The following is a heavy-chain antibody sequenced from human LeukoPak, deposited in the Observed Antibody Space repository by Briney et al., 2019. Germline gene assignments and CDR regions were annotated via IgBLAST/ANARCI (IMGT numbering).Heavy chain of an antibody. CDR1: GFTFSNAW. CDR2: IKSKTDDGTT. D-gene: IGHD2-2*01. Sequence: SGGSLRLSSAASGFTFSNAWMSWVRQAPGKGLEWVGRIKSKTDDGTTDYAAPVKGRFTISRDDSKNTLYLQMNSLKTEDTAVYYCITGSSSCYGCFDYWGQGTLVTVSS. V-gene: IGHV3-15*01. CDR3: ITGSSSCYGCFDY. J-gene: IGHJ4*02.